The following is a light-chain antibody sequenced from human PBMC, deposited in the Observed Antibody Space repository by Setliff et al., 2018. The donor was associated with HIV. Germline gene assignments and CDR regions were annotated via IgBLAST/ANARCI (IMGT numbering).Light chain of an antibody. CDR2: GAS. J-gene: IGKJ2*01. V-gene: IGKV1-39*01. Sequence: DIQMTQSPSTLPASVGDRITITCRASQSISTFLNWYQQKPGKTPSLLIFGASNLQPGVPSRFSGSGSGTEFTLTISGLQPEDFASYFCQQTYASLPYTFGQ. CDR1: QSISTF. CDR3: QQTYASLPYT.